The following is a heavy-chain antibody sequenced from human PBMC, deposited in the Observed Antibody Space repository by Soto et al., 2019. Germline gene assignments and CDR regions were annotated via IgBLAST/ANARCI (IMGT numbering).Heavy chain of an antibody. CDR2: IKSKTDGGTT. D-gene: IGHD5-12*01. CDR1: GFTFSNAW. J-gene: IGHJ6*02. CDR3: TTGGIVATILYYYGMDV. Sequence: GGSLRLSCAASGFTFSNAWMSWVRQAPVKGLEWVGRIKSKTDGGTTDYAAPVKGRFTISRDDSKNTLYLQMNSLKTEDTAVYYCTTGGIVATILYYYGMDVWGQGTTVTVSS. V-gene: IGHV3-15*01.